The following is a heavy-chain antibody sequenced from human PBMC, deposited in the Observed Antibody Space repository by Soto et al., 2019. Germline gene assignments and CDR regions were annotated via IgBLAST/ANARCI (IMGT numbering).Heavy chain of an antibody. D-gene: IGHD3-3*01. V-gene: IGHV4-59*01. CDR2: IYYSGST. Sequence: SETLSLTCTVSGGSISSYYWSWIRQPPGKGLEWIGYIYYSGSTNYNPSLKSRVTISVDTSKNQFSLKLSSVTAADTAVYYCARDKYDFWSGSYYYGMDVWGQGTTVTVSS. CDR1: GGSISSYY. J-gene: IGHJ6*02. CDR3: ARDKYDFWSGSYYYGMDV.